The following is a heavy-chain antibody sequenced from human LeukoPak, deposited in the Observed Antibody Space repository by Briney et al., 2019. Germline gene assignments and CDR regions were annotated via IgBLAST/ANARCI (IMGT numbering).Heavy chain of an antibody. CDR1: GFNFSSYW. Sequence: GGSLRLSCAASGFNFSSYWMSWVRQAPGKGLEWVANIKQDGSEKYYVDSVKGRFTISTDNANNSLYLQMNSLRAEDTAVYYCARDRVPAAIGFDYWGQGTLVTVSS. CDR3: ARDRVPAAIGFDY. V-gene: IGHV3-7*01. J-gene: IGHJ4*02. CDR2: IKQDGSEK. D-gene: IGHD2-2*02.